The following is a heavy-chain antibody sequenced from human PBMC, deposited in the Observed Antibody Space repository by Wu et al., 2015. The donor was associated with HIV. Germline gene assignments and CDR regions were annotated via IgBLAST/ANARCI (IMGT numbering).Heavy chain of an antibody. CDR1: GYIFSDYG. Sequence: VQLVQSGGEVKKPGASVKVACKSSGYIFSDYGIHWVRQAPGAGLEWMGWISAQNGNTKYAQKFQGRVTMTTETSSSTAYMELRSLRSDDTGVYFXARGHYYDTSSSPMYWGPGTRVTVSS. V-gene: IGHV1-18*01. CDR2: ISAQNGNT. CDR3: ARGHYYDTSSSPMY. D-gene: IGHD3-22*01. J-gene: IGHJ4*02.